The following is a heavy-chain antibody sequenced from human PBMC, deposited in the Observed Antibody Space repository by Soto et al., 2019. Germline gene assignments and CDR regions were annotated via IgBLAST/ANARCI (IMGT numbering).Heavy chain of an antibody. D-gene: IGHD3-10*01. CDR1: GYTFTTYG. CDR3: TREGSAPYYYYGMDA. Sequence: VASVKVSCKASGYTFTTYGISWVRQAPGQGLEWLGWINTHNGNTNYAQNLQGRVIMTADTSTSTAYMELRSLRSDDTAIYYCTREGSAPYYYYGMDAWSQGTTVTVSS. J-gene: IGHJ6*02. V-gene: IGHV1-18*01. CDR2: INTHNGNT.